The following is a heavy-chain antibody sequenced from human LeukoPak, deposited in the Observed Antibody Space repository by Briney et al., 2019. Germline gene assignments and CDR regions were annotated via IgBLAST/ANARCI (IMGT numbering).Heavy chain of an antibody. CDR3: ARTPDRATTLDWSYFDY. CDR2: IYYSGST. J-gene: IGHJ4*02. D-gene: IGHD3/OR15-3a*01. CDR1: GGSISSYY. V-gene: IGHV4-59*08. Sequence: SETLSLTCTVSGGSISSYYWSWIRQPPGKGLEWIGYIYYSGSTNYNTPLKSRVTISVDTSKNQFSLKLSSVTAADTAVYYCARTPDRATTLDWSYFDYWGQGTLVTVSS.